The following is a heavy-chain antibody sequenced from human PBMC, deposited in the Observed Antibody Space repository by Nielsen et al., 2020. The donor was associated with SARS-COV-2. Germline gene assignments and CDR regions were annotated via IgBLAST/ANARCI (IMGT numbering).Heavy chain of an antibody. CDR2: VRTYSGNT. CDR1: GNTFTNYY. Sequence: ASVKVSCKASGNTFTNYYMHWVRQAPGQGLEWMGWVRTYSGNTQYAQNVQGRVTMTRDTSTSTAYMELRSLRSDDTAVYYCARPITNNYYYYYMDVWGKGTTVTVSS. CDR3: ARPITNNYYYYYMDV. J-gene: IGHJ6*03. V-gene: IGHV1-18*04. D-gene: IGHD1-1*01.